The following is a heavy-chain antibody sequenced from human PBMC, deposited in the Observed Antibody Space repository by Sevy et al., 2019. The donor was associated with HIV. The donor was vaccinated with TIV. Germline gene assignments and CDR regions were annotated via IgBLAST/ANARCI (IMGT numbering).Heavy chain of an antibody. V-gene: IGHV1-69*13. CDR3: ARGTIFEGADY. CDR2: IIPIFGTA. CDR1: GGTFSSYA. J-gene: IGHJ4*02. D-gene: IGHD3-3*01. Sequence: ASVKVSCKASGGTFSSYAISWVRQAPGQGLEWMGGIIPIFGTANYAQKFQGRVTITADESTSTAYMELSSLRSEDTAVYYGARGTIFEGADYWGQGTLATVSA.